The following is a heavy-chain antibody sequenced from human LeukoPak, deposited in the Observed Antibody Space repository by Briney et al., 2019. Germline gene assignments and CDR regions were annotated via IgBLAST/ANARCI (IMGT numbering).Heavy chain of an antibody. CDR1: GGSFSGYY. Sequence: SETLSLTCAVYGGSFSGYYWSWIRQPPGKGLEWIGEINHSGSTNYNPSLKSRVTISVDTSKNQFSLKLSSVTAADTAVYYCARVSYYWHRASFGYWGQGTLVTVSS. D-gene: IGHD3-10*01. CDR2: INHSGST. J-gene: IGHJ4*02. CDR3: ARVSYYWHRASFGY. V-gene: IGHV4-34*01.